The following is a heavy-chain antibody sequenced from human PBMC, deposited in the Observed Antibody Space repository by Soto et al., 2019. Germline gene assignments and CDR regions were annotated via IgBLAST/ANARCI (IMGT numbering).Heavy chain of an antibody. V-gene: IGHV3-30-3*01. CDR3: ARDLTVVTPNSYYGMDV. CDR1: GFTFSSYA. D-gene: IGHD2-15*01. J-gene: IGHJ6*02. CDR2: ISYDGSNK. Sequence: QVQLVESGGGVVQPGRSLRLSCAASGFTFSSYAMHWVRQAPGKGLEWVAVISYDGSNKYYADSVKGRFTISRDNSKNTLYLQMNSLRAEDTAVYYCARDLTVVTPNSYYGMDVWGQGTTVTVSS.